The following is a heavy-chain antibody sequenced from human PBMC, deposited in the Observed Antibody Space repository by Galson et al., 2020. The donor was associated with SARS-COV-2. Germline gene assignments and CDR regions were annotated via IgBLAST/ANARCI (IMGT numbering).Heavy chain of an antibody. J-gene: IGHJ4*02. CDR2: IKQDASEP. CDR3: VSDPNIYTGNDLGHY. Sequence: GGSLRLPCAASELTFSNSWLSWVPKAPGKGLEWLTNIKQDASEPYNVHSAKGRFTSSRDNATTSLYLQMNSLRAEATAVYFCVSDPNIYTGNDLGHYWGQGTLVTVSS. V-gene: IGHV3-7*03. D-gene: IGHD1-1*01. CDR1: ELTFSNSW.